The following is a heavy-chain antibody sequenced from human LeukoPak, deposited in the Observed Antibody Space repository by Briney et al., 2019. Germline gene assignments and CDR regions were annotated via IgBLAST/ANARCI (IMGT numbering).Heavy chain of an antibody. J-gene: IGHJ4*02. Sequence: GGSLRLSCAASGFTFDDYAMHWVRQAPGKGLEWVSGISWNSGKIGYADSVKGRFTIPRDNAKNSLYLQMNSLRAEDTAVYYCARDMTRSWYSTYDYWGQGTLVTVSS. V-gene: IGHV3-9*01. D-gene: IGHD6-13*01. CDR2: ISWNSGKI. CDR1: GFTFDDYA. CDR3: ARDMTRSWYSTYDY.